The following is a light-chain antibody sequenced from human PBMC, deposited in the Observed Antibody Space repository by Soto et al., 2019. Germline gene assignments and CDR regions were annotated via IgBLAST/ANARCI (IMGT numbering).Light chain of an antibody. J-gene: IGLJ1*01. CDR2: EVT. CDR1: SSDVGLYDF. V-gene: IGLV2-14*01. Sequence: QCVLTQPASVSDSPGQSITISCTGTSSDVGLYDFVSWYQQHPGKAPKLLIYEVTYRPSGVSSRFSGSKSGNTASLTIYGLQAEDEADYYCNSYTRFTTYVFGTGTKGPVL. CDR3: NSYTRFTTYV.